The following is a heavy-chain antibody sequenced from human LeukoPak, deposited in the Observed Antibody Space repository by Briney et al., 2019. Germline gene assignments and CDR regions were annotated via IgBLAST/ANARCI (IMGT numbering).Heavy chain of an antibody. CDR3: ARGGYCSSTSCSFHNWFDP. CDR1: GYTFTSYD. CDR2: MSPNSGNT. V-gene: IGHV1-8*01. J-gene: IGHJ5*02. D-gene: IGHD2-2*01. Sequence: GASVKVSCKASGYTFTSYDINWVRQATGQGLEWMGWMSPNSGNTGYAQKFQGRVTMTRNTSISTAYMELSSLRSEDTAVYYCARGGYCSSTSCSFHNWFDPGAREPWSPSPQ.